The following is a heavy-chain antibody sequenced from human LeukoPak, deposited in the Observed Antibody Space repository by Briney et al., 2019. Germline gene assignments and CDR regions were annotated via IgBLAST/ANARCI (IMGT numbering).Heavy chain of an antibody. V-gene: IGHV3-9*01. CDR3: AKDRGLAVAGTPFDY. J-gene: IGHJ4*02. Sequence: PGGSLRLSCAASGFTFDDYAMHWVRHAPGKGLEWVSGISWNSGSIGYADSVKGRFTISRDNAKNSLYLQMNSLRAEDTALYYCAKDRGLAVAGTPFDYWGQGTLVTVSS. CDR2: ISWNSGSI. D-gene: IGHD6-19*01. CDR1: GFTFDDYA.